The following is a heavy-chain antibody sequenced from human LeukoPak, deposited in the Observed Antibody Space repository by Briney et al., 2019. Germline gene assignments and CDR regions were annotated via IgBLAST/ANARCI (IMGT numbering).Heavy chain of an antibody. D-gene: IGHD2-21*02. CDR3: ARDLLLHIVVVTAYAFDI. CDR2: INWNGGST. Sequence: GGSLRLSCAASGFTFDDYGMSWVRQAPGKGLEWVSGINWNGGSTGYADSVKGRFTISRDNAKNSLYLQMNSLRAEDTAVYYCARDLLLHIVVVTAYAFDIWGQGTMVTVSS. V-gene: IGHV3-20*04. CDR1: GFTFDDYG. J-gene: IGHJ3*02.